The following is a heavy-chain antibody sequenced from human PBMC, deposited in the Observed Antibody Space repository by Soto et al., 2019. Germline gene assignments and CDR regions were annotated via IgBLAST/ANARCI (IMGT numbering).Heavy chain of an antibody. CDR3: ARGRWELLAYFDY. D-gene: IGHD1-26*01. J-gene: IGHJ4*02. V-gene: IGHV1-3*01. CDR2: INAGNGNT. Sequence: ASVKVSCKASGYTFTSYAMHWVRQAPGQRLEWMGWINAGNGNTKYSQKFQGRVTITRDTSASTAYMELSSLRSEDTAVYYCARGRWELLAYFDYWGQGTLVTVSS. CDR1: GYTFTSYA.